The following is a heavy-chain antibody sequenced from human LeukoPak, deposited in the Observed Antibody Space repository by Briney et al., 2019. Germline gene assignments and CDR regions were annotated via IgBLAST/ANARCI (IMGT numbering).Heavy chain of an antibody. J-gene: IGHJ3*02. CDR3: ASCRPGDCYAPDAFDI. D-gene: IGHD2-21*01. CDR1: GGTFSSYA. V-gene: IGHV1-69*13. Sequence: ASVKVSCKASGGTFSSYAISWVRQAPGQGLEWMGGIIPIFGTANYAQKFQGRVTITADESTSTAYMGLSSLRSEDTAVYYCASCRPGDCYAPDAFDIWGQGTMVTVSS. CDR2: IIPIFGTA.